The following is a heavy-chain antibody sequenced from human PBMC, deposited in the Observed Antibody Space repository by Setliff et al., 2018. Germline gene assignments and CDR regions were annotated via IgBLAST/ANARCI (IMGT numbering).Heavy chain of an antibody. Sequence: PSETLSLTCTVSGASISSGDYYWSWIRQPPGKGLEWIGYIYYSGSTYYNPSLKSRVTISLHTSNNQFSLKLSSVTAADTAVFYCARIPLYYYDRPFDHWGQGTLVTVSS. V-gene: IGHV4-30-4*08. J-gene: IGHJ4*02. CDR1: GASISSGDYY. CDR3: ARIPLYYYDRPFDH. D-gene: IGHD3-22*01. CDR2: IYYSGST.